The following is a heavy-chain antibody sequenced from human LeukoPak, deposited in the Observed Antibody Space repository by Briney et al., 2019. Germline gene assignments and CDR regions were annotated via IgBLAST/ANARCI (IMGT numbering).Heavy chain of an antibody. CDR3: ASIPGSYDSSGYYPRRFDY. CDR1: GGSISSGGYY. Sequence: SETLSLTCTVSGGSISSGGYYWSWLRQPPGKGLEWIGEINHSGSTNYNPSLKSRVTISVDTSKNQFSLKLSSVTAADTAVYYCASIPGSYDSSGYYPRRFDYWGQGTLVTVSS. CDR2: INHSGST. J-gene: IGHJ4*02. V-gene: IGHV4-39*07. D-gene: IGHD3-22*01.